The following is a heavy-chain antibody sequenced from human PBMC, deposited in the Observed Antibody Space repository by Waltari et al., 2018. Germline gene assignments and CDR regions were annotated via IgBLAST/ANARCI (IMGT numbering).Heavy chain of an antibody. V-gene: IGHV3-21*01. D-gene: IGHD5-18*01. CDR1: GFPFRSHS. Sequence: EVQLVESGGGLVKPGGSLRLSCAASGFPFRSHSLDWARQAPGKGLEWVSSISSSSSYIYYADSVKGRFTISRDNAKNSLYLQMNSLRAEDTAVYYCARTRGYSYGLSDYWGQGTLVTVSS. J-gene: IGHJ4*02. CDR2: ISSSSSYI. CDR3: ARTRGYSYGLSDY.